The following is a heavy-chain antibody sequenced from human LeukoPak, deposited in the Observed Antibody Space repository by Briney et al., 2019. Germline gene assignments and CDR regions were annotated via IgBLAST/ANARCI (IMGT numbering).Heavy chain of an antibody. D-gene: IGHD1-1*01. Sequence: PGGSLRLSCTASGFPFSDYSMNWVRQAPGKGLEWIPYIGISSGNTKYADSVKGRFTISADNARNSLYLQMNSLRVEDTAVYYCARDNNYAFDNWGQGTLVSVSS. J-gene: IGHJ4*02. V-gene: IGHV3-48*04. CDR1: GFPFSDYS. CDR3: ARDNNYAFDN. CDR2: IGISSGNT.